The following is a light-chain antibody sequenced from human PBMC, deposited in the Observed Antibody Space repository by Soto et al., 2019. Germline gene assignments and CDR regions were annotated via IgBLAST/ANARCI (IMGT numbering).Light chain of an antibody. CDR2: DDN. CDR3: GTWDSSLTAVV. J-gene: IGLJ2*01. CDR1: TSNIADNY. Sequence: QSVLTQPPSVSAAPGQRVTISCSGSTSNIADNYVSWYQHLPGTAPKLLIYDDNNRPSGIPDRFSGSKSGTSATLGITGLQTGDEADYYCGTWDSSLTAVVFGGGTQLTVL. V-gene: IGLV1-51*01.